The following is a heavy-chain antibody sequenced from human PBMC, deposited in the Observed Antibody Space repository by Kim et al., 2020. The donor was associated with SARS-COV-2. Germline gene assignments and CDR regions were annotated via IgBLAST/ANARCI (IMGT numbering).Heavy chain of an antibody. CDR3: AKDLVLRYFDWLFTSLDAFDI. V-gene: IGHV3-23*01. CDR1: GFTFSSYA. CDR2: ISGSGGST. Sequence: GGSLRLSCAASGFTFSSYAMSWVRQAPGKGLEWVSAISGSGGSTYYADSVKGRFTISRDNSKNTLYLQMNSLRAEDTAVYYCAKDLVLRYFDWLFTSLDAFDIWGQGTMVTVSS. D-gene: IGHD3-9*01. J-gene: IGHJ3*02.